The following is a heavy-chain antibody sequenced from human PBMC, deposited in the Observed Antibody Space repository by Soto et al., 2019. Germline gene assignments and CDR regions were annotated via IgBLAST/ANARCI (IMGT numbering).Heavy chain of an antibody. D-gene: IGHD4-17*01. CDR2: IYGDNDK. V-gene: IGHV2-5*02. J-gene: IGHJ4*02. Sequence: QITLKESGRSPVKPTQTLMVTCTFAGFSLSNIGVGVAWIRQPPGKALEWLALIYGDNDKRYSPSLKTRLTISKDTSKNQVVLTMTNMDPVDIATYYCAHCTLHDYGDYDPGTSHVFDSWGQGTLVTVSS. CDR3: AHCTLHDYGDYDPGTSHVFDS. CDR1: GFSLSNIGVG.